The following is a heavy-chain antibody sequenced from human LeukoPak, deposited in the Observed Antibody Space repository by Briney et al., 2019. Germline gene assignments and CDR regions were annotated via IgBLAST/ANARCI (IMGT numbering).Heavy chain of an antibody. CDR3: ARVHGSAIFGHERWFDY. CDR1: GGSISSGGYY. D-gene: IGHD3-3*01. Sequence: SETLSLTCTASGGSISSGGYYWSWIRQHPGKGLEWIGYIYYSGSTYYNPSLKSRVTISVDTSKNQFSLKLSSVTAADTAVYYCARVHGSAIFGHERWFDYWGQGTLVTVSS. V-gene: IGHV4-31*03. J-gene: IGHJ4*02. CDR2: IYYSGST.